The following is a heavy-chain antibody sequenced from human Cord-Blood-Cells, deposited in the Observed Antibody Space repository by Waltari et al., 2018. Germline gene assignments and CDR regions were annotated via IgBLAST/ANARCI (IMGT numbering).Heavy chain of an antibody. CDR3: ARRLANAFDY. CDR1: GYTFTTYA. V-gene: IGHV1-3*01. CDR2: INAGNGNT. J-gene: IGHJ4*02. D-gene: IGHD1-26*01. Sequence: QVQLVQSGAEGKKPGASVKVSCKASGYTFTTYAMHWVRQAPGQRLEWLGWINAGNGNTKYSQKFQGRVTITRDKSASTAYMELSSLRSEDTAVYYCARRLANAFDYWGQGTLVTVSS.